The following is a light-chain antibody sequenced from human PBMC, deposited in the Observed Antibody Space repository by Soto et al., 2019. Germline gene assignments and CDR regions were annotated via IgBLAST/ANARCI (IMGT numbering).Light chain of an antibody. J-gene: IGLJ2*01. Sequence: QSVLTQSPSASASLGASVKLTCTLSSGHSSYAIAWHQQQPEKGPRYLMKLNSVGSHSKGDGIPDRFSGSSSGAERYLTISSLQSEDEADYYCQTWGTGIQVVFGGGTKLTVL. V-gene: IGLV4-69*01. CDR1: SGHSSYA. CDR3: QTWGTGIQVV. CDR2: LNSVGSH.